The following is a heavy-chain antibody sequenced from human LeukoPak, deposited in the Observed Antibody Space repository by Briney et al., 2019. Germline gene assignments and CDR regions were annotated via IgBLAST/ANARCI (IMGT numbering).Heavy chain of an antibody. CDR2: ISSSGTTR. D-gene: IGHD6-19*01. V-gene: IGHV3-48*03. CDR1: GVSFSVYE. Sequence: GGSLRLSCAASGVSFSVYEMYLIRQAPGKGLEWVSYISSSGTTRYYTDSVKGRFTISRSNAKNSLFLQMNSLRAEDTAFYYCTTLTVASNFDYWGQGSLVTVSS. J-gene: IGHJ4*02. CDR3: TTLTVASNFDY.